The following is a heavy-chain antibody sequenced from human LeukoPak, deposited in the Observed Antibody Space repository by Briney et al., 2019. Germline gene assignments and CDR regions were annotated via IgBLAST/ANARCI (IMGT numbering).Heavy chain of an antibody. D-gene: IGHD2-2*02. CDR1: GGSFSGYY. CDR3: AREGGRYCSSTSCYKEVLFDP. J-gene: IGHJ5*02. V-gene: IGHV4-31*11. Sequence: PSETLSLTCAVYGGSFSGYYWSWIRQHPGKGLEWIGYIYYSGSTYYNPSLKSRVTISVDTSKNQFSLKLSSVTAADTAVYYCAREGGRYCSSTSCYKEVLFDPWGQGTLVTVSS. CDR2: IYYSGST.